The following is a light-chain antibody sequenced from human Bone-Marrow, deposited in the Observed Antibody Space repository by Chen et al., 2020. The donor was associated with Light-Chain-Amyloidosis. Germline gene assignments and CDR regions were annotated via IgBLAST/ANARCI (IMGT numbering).Light chain of an antibody. CDR1: QSVLYSSNNKNY. Sequence: DIVMTQSPDSLAVSLGGRATINCKSSQSVLYSSNNKNYLAWYQLRAGQPPKLLIYWASTRESGVPDRFSGSGSGTDFTLTISSLQAEDVAVYYCQQYYATPLTFGGGTKVEIK. J-gene: IGKJ4*01. V-gene: IGKV4-1*01. CDR2: WAS. CDR3: QQYYATPLT.